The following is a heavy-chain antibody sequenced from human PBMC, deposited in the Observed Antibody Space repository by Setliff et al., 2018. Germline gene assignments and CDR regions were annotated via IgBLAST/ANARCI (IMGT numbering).Heavy chain of an antibody. CDR3: ARRGRGSSWFYTLFDY. V-gene: IGHV4-61*02. CDR1: GGSISSDSDY. CDR2: IYASGST. D-gene: IGHD6-13*01. Sequence: SETLSLTCTVSGGSISSDSDYWSWIRQSAGKGLEWIGRIYASGSTEYNPSLGSRVTISVDTSKNQFSLKLSSVTAADTAVYYCARRGRGSSWFYTLFDYWGQGTLVTVSS. J-gene: IGHJ4*02.